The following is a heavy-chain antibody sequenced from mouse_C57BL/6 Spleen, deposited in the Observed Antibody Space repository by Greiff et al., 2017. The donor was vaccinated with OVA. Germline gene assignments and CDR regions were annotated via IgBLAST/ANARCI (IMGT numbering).Heavy chain of an antibody. CDR1: GFTFSDYG. V-gene: IGHV5-17*01. J-gene: IGHJ2*01. CDR2: ISSGSSTI. Sequence: EVNLVESGGGLVKPGGSLKLSCAASGFTFSDYGMHWVRQAPEKGLEWVAYISSGSSTIYYADTVKGRFTISRDNAKNTLFLQMTSLRSEDTAMYYCAKPTMVTTWDYFDYWGQGTTLTVSS. D-gene: IGHD2-9*01. CDR3: AKPTMVTTWDYFDY.